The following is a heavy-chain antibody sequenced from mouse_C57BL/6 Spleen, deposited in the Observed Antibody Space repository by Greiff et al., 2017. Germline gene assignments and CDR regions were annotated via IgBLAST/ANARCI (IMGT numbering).Heavy chain of an antibody. Sequence: EVKLVESGGGLVKPGGSLKLSCAASGFTFSDYGMHWVRQAPEKGLEWVAYISSGSSTIYYADTVKGRFTISRDNAKNTLFRQMTGLRSEDTAMYYWARGDYDPLFDYWGQGTTLTVSS. CDR1: GFTFSDYG. D-gene: IGHD2-4*01. CDR3: ARGDYDPLFDY. J-gene: IGHJ2*01. V-gene: IGHV5-17*01. CDR2: ISSGSSTI.